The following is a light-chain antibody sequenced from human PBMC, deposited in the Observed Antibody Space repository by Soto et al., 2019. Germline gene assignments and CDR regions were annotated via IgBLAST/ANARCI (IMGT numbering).Light chain of an antibody. Sequence: DIQMTQSPSTLSASVGDSVTITCRASQSIDSWLAWYQQKPGKAPKLLIYKASTLESGVPSRFSGSGSGTEFTLTINSLQPDDFATYHCQQYKSYSYTFGGGTQVEIK. CDR3: QQYKSYSYT. V-gene: IGKV1-5*03. CDR2: KAS. J-gene: IGKJ4*01. CDR1: QSIDSW.